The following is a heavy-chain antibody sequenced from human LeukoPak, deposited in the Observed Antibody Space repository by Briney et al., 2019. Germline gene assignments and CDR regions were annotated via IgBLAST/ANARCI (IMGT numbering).Heavy chain of an antibody. CDR2: FDPEDGET. CDR1: GYTLTELS. CDR3: ATDRGILGVFDY. J-gene: IGHJ4*02. V-gene: IGHV1-24*01. Sequence: ASVKVSCKVSGYTLTELSMHWVRQAPGKGLEWMGGFDPEDGETIYAQKFQGGVTMTEDTSTDTAYMELSSLRSEDTAVYYCATDRGILGVFDYWGQGTLVTVSS. D-gene: IGHD3-9*01.